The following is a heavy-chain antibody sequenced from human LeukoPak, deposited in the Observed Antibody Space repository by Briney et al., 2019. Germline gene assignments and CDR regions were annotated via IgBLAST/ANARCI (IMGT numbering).Heavy chain of an antibody. J-gene: IGHJ4*02. V-gene: IGHV4-39*01. CDR1: GGSISSSDYY. CDR2: IYYSGST. D-gene: IGHD4-17*01. Sequence: SETLSLTCTVSGGSISSSDYYWGWIRQPPGKGLEWIGSIYYSGSTYHNPSLKSRVTISIDTSTNQFSLRLTSVTAADTAVYYCARHFTTVTPWYFDYWGQGTLVTVSS. CDR3: ARHFTTVTPWYFDY.